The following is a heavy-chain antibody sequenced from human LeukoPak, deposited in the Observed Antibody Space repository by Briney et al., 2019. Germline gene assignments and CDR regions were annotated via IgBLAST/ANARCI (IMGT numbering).Heavy chain of an antibody. V-gene: IGHV3-23*01. CDR2: ISGSGGST. Sequence: GGSLRLSCAASGFTFSSYAMNWVRQAPGKGLERVSAISGSGGSTYYADSVKGRFTISRDNSKNTLYLQMNSLRAEDTAVYYCAKSALYYYDSSGYYLNYWGQGTLVTVSS. J-gene: IGHJ4*02. CDR1: GFTFSSYA. D-gene: IGHD3-22*01. CDR3: AKSALYYYDSSGYYLNY.